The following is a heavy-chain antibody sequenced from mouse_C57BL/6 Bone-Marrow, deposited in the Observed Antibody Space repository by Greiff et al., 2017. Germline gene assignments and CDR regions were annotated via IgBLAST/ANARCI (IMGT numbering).Heavy chain of an antibody. V-gene: IGHV14-4*01. CDR1: GFNIKDDY. Sequence: EVQLQQSGAELVRPGASVKLSCTASGFNIKDDYMHWVKQRPEQGLEWIGWIDPENGDTEYASKFQGKATKTADTSSNTAYQQLSSLTSEDTAVYYCTRPVVADAMDYWGQGTSVTGSS. CDR3: TRPVVADAMDY. J-gene: IGHJ4*01. D-gene: IGHD1-1*01. CDR2: IDPENGDT.